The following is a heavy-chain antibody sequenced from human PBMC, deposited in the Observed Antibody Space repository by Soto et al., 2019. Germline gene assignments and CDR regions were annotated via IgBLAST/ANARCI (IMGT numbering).Heavy chain of an antibody. Sequence: QVQLVESGGGVVQPGRSLRLSCAASGFTFSSYGMHWVRQAPGKGLEWVAVIWYDGSNKYYADSVKGRFTISRDNSKNTLYLQMNSLRAEDTAVYYCARDPQGGAPSAFDYWGQGTLVTVSS. J-gene: IGHJ4*02. CDR2: IWYDGSNK. V-gene: IGHV3-33*01. CDR3: ARDPQGGAPSAFDY. CDR1: GFTFSSYG. D-gene: IGHD1-26*01.